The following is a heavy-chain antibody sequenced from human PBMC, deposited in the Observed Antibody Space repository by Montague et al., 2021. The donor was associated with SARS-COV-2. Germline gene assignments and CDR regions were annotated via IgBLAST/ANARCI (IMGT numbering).Heavy chain of an antibody. V-gene: IGHV3-48*04. CDR2: ISSSTNII. D-gene: IGHD6-6*01. CDR1: GFTFSSYS. J-gene: IGHJ3*01. CDR3: AKDLVLRAARPDALDV. Sequence: SLGLSCAASGFTFSSYSVNWVRQAPGKGLEWISYISSSTNIIYYADSVKGRFTTSRDNARNSLYLQMNSLRVDDTAVYYCAKDLVLRAARPDALDVWGQGTVVTVSS.